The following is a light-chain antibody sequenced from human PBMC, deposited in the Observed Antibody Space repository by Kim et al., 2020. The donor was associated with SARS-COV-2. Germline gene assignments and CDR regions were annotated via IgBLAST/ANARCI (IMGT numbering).Light chain of an antibody. CDR2: FDG. CDR1: NIGSIS. Sequence: SYELTQPPSVSVAPGKTARITCGENNIGSISVHWYQQKPGQAPVVVIYFDGDRPSWIPERFSGSNSGNTATLTISRVEAGDEADYYCQVWDRSSDHWVFGGGTKLTVL. V-gene: IGLV3-21*04. CDR3: QVWDRSSDHWV. J-gene: IGLJ3*02.